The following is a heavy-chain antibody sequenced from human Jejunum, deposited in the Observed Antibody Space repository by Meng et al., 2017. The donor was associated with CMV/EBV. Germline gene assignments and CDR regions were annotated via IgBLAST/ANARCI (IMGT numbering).Heavy chain of an antibody. D-gene: IGHD6-25*01. Sequence: VQLQAAGQGLGKPSATLSQSFTVPVGSITDYYWCWIRQPAGNRLEVIGRFYYTGSTNYNPSLENRVTMSLDTSNNRFSLNLSSVTAADTDVYYCARAAVDTGDFDLWGLGILVTVSS. J-gene: IGHJ4*02. CDR1: VGSITDYY. CDR2: FYYTGST. CDR3: ARAAVDTGDFDL. V-gene: IGHV4-4*07.